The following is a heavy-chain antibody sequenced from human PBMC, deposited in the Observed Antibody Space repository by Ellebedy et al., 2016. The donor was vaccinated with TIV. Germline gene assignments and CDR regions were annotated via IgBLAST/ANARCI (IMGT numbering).Heavy chain of an antibody. CDR1: GFTFDDYA. J-gene: IGHJ4*02. V-gene: IGHV3-9*01. CDR2: ISWNSGSI. CDR3: AKATRGGGPTFDY. Sequence: GGSLRLXXAASGFTFDDYAMHWVRQAPGKGLEWVSGISWNSGSIGYADSVKGRFTISRDNAKNSLYLQMNSLRAEDTALYYCAKATRGGGPTFDYWGQGTLVTVSS. D-gene: IGHD4-23*01.